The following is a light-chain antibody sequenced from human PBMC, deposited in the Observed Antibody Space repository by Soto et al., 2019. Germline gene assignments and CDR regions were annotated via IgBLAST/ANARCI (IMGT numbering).Light chain of an antibody. CDR2: YAS. V-gene: IGKV1D-12*01. CDR3: QQYNSYSVT. J-gene: IGKJ1*01. Sequence: DIQMTQSPSSVSASVGDTVTTTCRASQFIDTFLAWYQQKPGQVPKLLMYYASNLQSGVPSRFSGTGSGTDFSLIIRSLQPDDSATYYCQQYNSYSVTFGQGTKVDIK. CDR1: QFIDTF.